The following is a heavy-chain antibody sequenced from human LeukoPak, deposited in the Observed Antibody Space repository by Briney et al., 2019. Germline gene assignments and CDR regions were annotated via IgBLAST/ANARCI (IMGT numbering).Heavy chain of an antibody. D-gene: IGHD3-9*01. Sequence: PGGSLRLSCAASGFTFSNAWMSWVRQAPGKGLEWVGRIKSKTDGGTTDYAAPVKGRFTISRDDSKNTLYLQMNSLKTEDAAVYYCTTELTDILTGYSGYWGQGTLVTVSS. V-gene: IGHV3-15*01. J-gene: IGHJ4*02. CDR1: GFTFSNAW. CDR3: TTELTDILTGYSGY. CDR2: IKSKTDGGTT.